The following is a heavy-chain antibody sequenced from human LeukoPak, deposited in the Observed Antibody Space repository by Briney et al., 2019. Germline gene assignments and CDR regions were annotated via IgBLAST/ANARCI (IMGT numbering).Heavy chain of an antibody. CDR1: GGTFSSYA. Sequence: GASVKVSCKASGGTFSSYAISWVRQAPGQGLEWMGRIIPILGIANYAQKFQGRVTMTRNTSISTAYMELSSLRSEDTAVYYCANIDYVDAPWGQGTLVTVSS. V-gene: IGHV1-69*04. D-gene: IGHD4-17*01. CDR2: IIPILGIA. CDR3: ANIDYVDAP. J-gene: IGHJ5*02.